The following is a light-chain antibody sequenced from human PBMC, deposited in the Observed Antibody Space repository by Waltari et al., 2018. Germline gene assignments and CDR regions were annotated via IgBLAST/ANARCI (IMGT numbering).Light chain of an antibody. J-gene: IGLJ2*01. V-gene: IGLV2-8*01. Sequence: QSALTQPPSASGSPGHSVTISCTVTARDVGGFRFVSWYQQHPGKAPRLIIYDVIKRPSGVPDRFSGSKPGNTASLTVSGLQPEDEADYFCCSFSGANNVLFGGGTKLTVL. CDR3: CSFSGANNVL. CDR2: DVI. CDR1: ARDVGGFRF.